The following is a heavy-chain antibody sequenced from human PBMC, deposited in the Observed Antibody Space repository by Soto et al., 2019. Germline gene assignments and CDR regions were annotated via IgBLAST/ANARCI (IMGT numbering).Heavy chain of an antibody. CDR1: GYTFTGYY. V-gene: IGHV1-2*04. Sequence: ASVKVSCKASGYTFTGYYMHWVRQAPGQGLEWMGWINPNTGGTNYAQKFQGWVTMTRDTSISTAYMELSRLRSDDTAVYYCARDRKSLLYYYRSGSDMSFDYWGQGTLVTVSS. D-gene: IGHD3-10*01. CDR2: INPNTGGT. J-gene: IGHJ4*02. CDR3: ARDRKSLLYYYRSGSDMSFDY.